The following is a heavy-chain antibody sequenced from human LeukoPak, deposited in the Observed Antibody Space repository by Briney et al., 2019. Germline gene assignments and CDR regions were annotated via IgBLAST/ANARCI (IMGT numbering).Heavy chain of an antibody. V-gene: IGHV3-21*01. Sequence: GGTLRLSCAASGFTFSSYSMNWVRQAPGKGLEWVSSISSSSSNIYYADSVKGRFTISRDNAKNSLYLQMNSLRAEDTAVYYCARDPIPSAGYYMDVWGIGTTVTVSS. CDR3: ARDPIPSAGYYMDV. CDR1: GFTFSSYS. D-gene: IGHD2-21*01. J-gene: IGHJ6*03. CDR2: ISSSSSNI.